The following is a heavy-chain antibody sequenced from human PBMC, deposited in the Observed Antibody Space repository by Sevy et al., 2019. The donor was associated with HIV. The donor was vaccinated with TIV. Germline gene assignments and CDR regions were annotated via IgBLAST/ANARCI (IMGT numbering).Heavy chain of an antibody. D-gene: IGHD4-17*01. J-gene: IGHJ6*02. CDR2: IKSKTAGGTT. CDR1: GFTFSHAW. CDR3: TNEVYGDLSYGMDV. V-gene: IGHV3-15*05. Sequence: GGSLRLSCAGSGFTFSHAWMTWVRQAPGKGLERVGRIKSKTAGGTTDYSAPVKGRFTISRDDSETTMYLQMNSLKTENTAVYYCTNEVYGDLSYGMDVWSQGTTVTVSS.